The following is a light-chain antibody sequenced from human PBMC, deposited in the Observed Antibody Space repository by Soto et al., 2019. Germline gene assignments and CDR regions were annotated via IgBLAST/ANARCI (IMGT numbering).Light chain of an antibody. V-gene: IGKV3-11*01. CDR1: QSVGSY. J-gene: IGKJ1*01. Sequence: EVVLTQSPATLSLSPGERATLSCRASQSVGSYLAWYQQKPGQAPRLLIYDASNRATGIPARFSGSGSGTDFTLTISSLQPDDFATYYCQHYNSYSEAFGQGTKVDIK. CDR2: DAS. CDR3: QHYNSYSEA.